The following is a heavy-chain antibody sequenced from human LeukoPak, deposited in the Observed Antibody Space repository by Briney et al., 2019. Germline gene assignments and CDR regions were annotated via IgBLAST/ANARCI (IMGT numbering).Heavy chain of an antibody. D-gene: IGHD6-6*01. CDR1: GGTFSSYA. CDR3: ARTTYSSSFPYCYYYMDV. Sequence: ASVKASCKASGGTFSSYAISWVRQAPGQGLEWMGGIIPIFGTANYAQKFQGRVTITADESTSTAYMELSSLRSEDTAVYYCARTTYSSSFPYCYYYMDVWGKGTTVTVSS. CDR2: IIPIFGTA. V-gene: IGHV1-69*13. J-gene: IGHJ6*03.